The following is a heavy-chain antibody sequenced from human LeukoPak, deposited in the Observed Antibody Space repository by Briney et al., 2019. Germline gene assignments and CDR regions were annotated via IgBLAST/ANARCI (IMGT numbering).Heavy chain of an antibody. V-gene: IGHV1-2*02. Sequence: ASVKVSCKASGYTFTGYYMHWVRQARGQGVEWMGWINPNSGGTNYAQKFQGRVTMTRDTSISTAYMELSRLRSDDAAVYYCAAISSGWSEYYFDYWGQGTLVTVSS. CDR3: AAISSGWSEYYFDY. CDR1: GYTFTGYY. J-gene: IGHJ4*02. D-gene: IGHD6-19*01. CDR2: INPNSGGT.